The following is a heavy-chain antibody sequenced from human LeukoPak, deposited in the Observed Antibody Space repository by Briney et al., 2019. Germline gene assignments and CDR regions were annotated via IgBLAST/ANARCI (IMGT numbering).Heavy chain of an antibody. CDR2: ISGSGGST. CDR1: GFTFSSYG. Sequence: PGGSLRLSCAASGFTFSSYGMSWVRQAPGKGLEWVSAISGSGGSTYYADSVKGRFTISRDNSKNTLYLQMNSLRAEDTAVYYCAKIGRLGGSYLNQYYFDYWGQGTLVTVSS. V-gene: IGHV3-23*01. D-gene: IGHD1-26*01. J-gene: IGHJ4*02. CDR3: AKIGRLGGSYLNQYYFDY.